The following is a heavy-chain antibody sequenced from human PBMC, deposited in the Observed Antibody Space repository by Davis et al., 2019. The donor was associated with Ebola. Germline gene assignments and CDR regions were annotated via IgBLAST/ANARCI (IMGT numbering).Heavy chain of an antibody. D-gene: IGHD3-22*01. CDR2: LSGGSGTT. V-gene: IGHV3-23*01. CDR3: AKPSSFSSGYFDAFDK. Sequence: GESLKISCVASGFTFTSHAMSWVRQAPGKGLEWVPALSGGSGTTHYADSVKGRFTISRDNSKNMLYLQMNSLRPEDTAVYYCAKPSSFSSGYFDAFDKWGHGTLVTVSS. J-gene: IGHJ3*02. CDR1: GFTFTSHA.